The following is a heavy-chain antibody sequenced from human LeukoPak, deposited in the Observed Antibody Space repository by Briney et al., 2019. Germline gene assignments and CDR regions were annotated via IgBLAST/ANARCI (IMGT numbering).Heavy chain of an antibody. Sequence: GSLRLPCAASGFTFSSYSMNWVRQAPGKGLEWVSSISSSSSYIYYADSVKGRFTISRDNAKNSLYLQMNSLRAEDTAVYYCARDPWPTDAFDIWGQGTMVTVSS. CDR2: ISSSSSYI. V-gene: IGHV3-21*01. D-gene: IGHD5-12*01. CDR1: GFTFSSYS. J-gene: IGHJ3*02. CDR3: ARDPWPTDAFDI.